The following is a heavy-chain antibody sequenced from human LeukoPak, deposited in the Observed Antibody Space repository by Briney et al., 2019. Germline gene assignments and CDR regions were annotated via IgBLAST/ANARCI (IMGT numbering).Heavy chain of an antibody. J-gene: IGHJ4*02. V-gene: IGHV4-38-2*02. CDR3: ARDREGLGVFDY. CDR2: IYHSGST. Sequence: SETLSLTCTVSGYSISSGYYWGWIRQPPGKGLEWIGSIYHSGSTYYNPSLKSRVTISVDTSKNQFSLKLSSVTAADTAVYYCARDREGLGVFDYWGQGTLVTVSS. D-gene: IGHD7-27*01. CDR1: GYSISSGYY.